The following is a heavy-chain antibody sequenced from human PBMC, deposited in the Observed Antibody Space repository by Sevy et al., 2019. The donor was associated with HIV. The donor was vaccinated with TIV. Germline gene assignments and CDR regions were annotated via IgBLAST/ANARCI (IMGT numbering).Heavy chain of an antibody. CDR2: ISDYNGYT. J-gene: IGHJ6*02. CDR3: AREGYYYRSGTYRLPNYYGMDV. D-gene: IGHD3-10*01. V-gene: IGHV1-18*01. CDR1: GYTFSSYG. Sequence: ASVKVSCKASGYTFSSYGISWVRQAPGQGLEWMGWISDYNGYTNYAHKFQGRVTMSTETSTRTAYMELRSLRSDDTVVYFCAREGYYYRSGTYRLPNYYGMDVWGQGTAVTVSS.